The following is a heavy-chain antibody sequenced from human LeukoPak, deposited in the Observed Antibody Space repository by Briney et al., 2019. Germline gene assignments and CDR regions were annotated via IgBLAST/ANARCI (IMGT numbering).Heavy chain of an antibody. J-gene: IGHJ3*02. V-gene: IGHV3-21*01. D-gene: IGHD3-10*01. CDR2: ISSSSYI. Sequence: GGSLRLSCAASGFTFSSYSMNWVRQAPGKGLEWVSSISSSSYIYYADSVKGRFTISRDNAKNSLYLQMNSLRAEDTAVYYCARESGLGAFDIWGQGTMVTVSS. CDR1: GFTFSSYS. CDR3: ARESGLGAFDI.